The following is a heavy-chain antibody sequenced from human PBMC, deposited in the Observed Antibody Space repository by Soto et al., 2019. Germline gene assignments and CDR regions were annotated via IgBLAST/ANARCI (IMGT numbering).Heavy chain of an antibody. D-gene: IGHD3-22*01. CDR2: ISPYNDDT. CDR3: ARGGYYDSSGARNYHYYGMDV. CDR1: GYSFSSYG. V-gene: IGHV1-18*01. Sequence: ASVKVSCKASGYSFSSYGITWVRQAPGQGLEWLGWISPYNDDTKYAQRIQGRVTMTTDTSTRTAYMDIRGLRSDDTAIYYCARGGYYDSSGARNYHYYGMDVWG. J-gene: IGHJ6*02.